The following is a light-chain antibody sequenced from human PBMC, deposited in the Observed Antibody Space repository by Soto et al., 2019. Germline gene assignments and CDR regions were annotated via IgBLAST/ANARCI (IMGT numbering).Light chain of an antibody. CDR3: QQTYNTPTT. Sequence: DIQMTQSPSSLSASVGDRVTITCRASQRVKNYLNWYQQKPGQAPKVLIYAASSLRSGVPSRFSGSGSGTDFTLTISSLQPEYFATYYCQQTYNTPTTFGQGTNLEIK. CDR2: AAS. V-gene: IGKV1-39*01. J-gene: IGKJ2*01. CDR1: QRVKNY.